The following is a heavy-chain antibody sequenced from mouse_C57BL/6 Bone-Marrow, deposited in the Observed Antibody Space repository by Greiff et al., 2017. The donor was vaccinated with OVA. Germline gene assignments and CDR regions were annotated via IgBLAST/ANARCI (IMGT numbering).Heavy chain of an antibody. J-gene: IGHJ2*01. CDR1: GYTFTDYN. CDR2: INPNNGGT. Sequence: EVKLQESGPELVKPGASVKIPCTASGYTFTDYNMDWVTQSHGKSLEWIGDINPNNGGTIYNQKFKGKATLTVDKSSSTAYMELRSLTSEDTAVYYCARWDTTVVAIDYWGQGTTLTVSS. D-gene: IGHD1-1*01. CDR3: ARWDTTVVAIDY. V-gene: IGHV1-18*01.